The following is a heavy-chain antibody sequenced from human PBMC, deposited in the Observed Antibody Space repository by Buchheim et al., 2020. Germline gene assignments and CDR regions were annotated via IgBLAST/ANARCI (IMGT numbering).Heavy chain of an antibody. D-gene: IGHD2-21*01. J-gene: IGHJ4*02. CDR3: ARKSMIVGDGWPDY. V-gene: IGHV5-51*01. CDR2: VYPGDSDT. Sequence: EVQLVQSGAEVKKPGESLKISCKGSGYSFTNYWIGWVRQMPGKGLEWMGIVYPGDSDTRYSPSFQGQVTISVDQSISTASLQLSSLKASDTAMHFCARKSMIVGDGWPDYWGQGT. CDR1: GYSFTNYW.